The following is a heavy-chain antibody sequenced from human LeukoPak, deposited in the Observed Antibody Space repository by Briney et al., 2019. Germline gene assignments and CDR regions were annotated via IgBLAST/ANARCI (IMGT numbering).Heavy chain of an antibody. Sequence: GGSLRLSCAASGLTFSSYAMSWVRQAPDKGLEWVSAISGSGGSTYYADSVKGRFTISRDNSKNTLYLQMNSLRAEDTAVYYCAKDSYGSGSYPSLFNYWGQGTLVTVSS. CDR1: GLTFSSYA. V-gene: IGHV3-23*01. CDR3: AKDSYGSGSYPSLFNY. D-gene: IGHD3-10*01. J-gene: IGHJ4*02. CDR2: ISGSGGST.